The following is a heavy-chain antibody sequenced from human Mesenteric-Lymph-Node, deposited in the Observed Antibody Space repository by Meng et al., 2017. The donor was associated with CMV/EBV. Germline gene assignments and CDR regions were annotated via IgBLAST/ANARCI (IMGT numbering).Heavy chain of an antibody. J-gene: IGHJ4*02. Sequence: GSLRLSCTVSGGSISSSYYYWGWIRQPPGKGLEWIGSIYYGGVTHYNPSLKNRLTTSVDTSKNQITLRLSSVTAADAAVYYCAGQVTGDRFDFWGQGTLVTVSS. D-gene: IGHD7-27*01. CDR3: AGQVTGDRFDF. CDR2: IYYGGVT. V-gene: IGHV4-39*01. CDR1: GGSISSSYYY.